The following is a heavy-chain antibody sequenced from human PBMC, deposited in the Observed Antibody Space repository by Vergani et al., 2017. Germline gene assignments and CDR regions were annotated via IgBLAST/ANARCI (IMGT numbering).Heavy chain of an antibody. CDR1: GGTFSSYA. CDR3: ARGETDRNSAAGSYFDY. J-gene: IGHJ4*02. V-gene: IGHV1-69*17. D-gene: IGHD6-13*01. Sequence: QVQLVQSGAEVKKPGSSVKVSCKASGGTFSSYAISWVRQAPGQGLEWMGGIIPIFGIANYAQTFQGRVTITADNSTSTAYMELSSLRSEDTAVYYGARGETDRNSAAGSYFDYWGQGTLVTVSS. CDR2: IIPIFGIA.